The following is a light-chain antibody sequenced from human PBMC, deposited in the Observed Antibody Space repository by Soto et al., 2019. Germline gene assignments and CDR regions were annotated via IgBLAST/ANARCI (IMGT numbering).Light chain of an antibody. CDR2: GAS. J-gene: IGKJ1*01. CDR1: QSVSSSY. CDR3: QQYGSSFPT. V-gene: IGKV3-20*01. Sequence: IVLTQSPGTLSLSPGERATLSCRASQSVSSSYLAWYQQKPGQAPRLLIYGASSRATGIPDRFGGSGSGTGFTLTISTLEPEDFAVYYCQQYGSSFPTFGQGTKVEIK.